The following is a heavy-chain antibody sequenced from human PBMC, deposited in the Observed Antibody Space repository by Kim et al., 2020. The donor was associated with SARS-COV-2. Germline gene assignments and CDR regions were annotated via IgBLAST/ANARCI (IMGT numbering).Heavy chain of an antibody. V-gene: IGHV2-5*02. Sequence: SGPTLVNPTQTLTLTCSFSGFSLTTSGVGVGWIRQPPGKALEWLALIYWDDDKRYSPSLKNRLTITKDTSKNQVVLTMTNMDPVDTATYYCAHTSAIAAGPFSWFDPWGQGTLVTVSS. D-gene: IGHD6-13*01. J-gene: IGHJ5*02. CDR3: AHTSAIAAGPFSWFDP. CDR2: IYWDDDK. CDR1: GFSLTTSGVG.